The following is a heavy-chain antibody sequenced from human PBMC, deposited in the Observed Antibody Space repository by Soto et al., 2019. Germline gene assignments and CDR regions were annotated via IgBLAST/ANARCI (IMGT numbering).Heavy chain of an antibody. V-gene: IGHV1-69*01. CDR2: IIPILGTA. CDR1: GGIFRSYA. Sequence: QVQLVQSGAEVKKPGSSVKVSCKASGGIFRSYAFSWVRQAPGQGLEWMGGIIPILGTANYAREFQGRVTITADESTTTVCMDLTSLRSEDTAVYFCAGERVGYYDSPGFYVNYPFDSWGQGTLVTVSS. J-gene: IGHJ4*02. D-gene: IGHD3-22*01. CDR3: AGERVGYYDSPGFYVNYPFDS.